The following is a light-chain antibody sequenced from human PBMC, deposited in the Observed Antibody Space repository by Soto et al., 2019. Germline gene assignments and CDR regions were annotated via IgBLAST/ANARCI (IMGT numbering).Light chain of an antibody. CDR3: QQYNNWVVT. V-gene: IGKV3-15*01. J-gene: IGKJ5*01. Sequence: IVMTHSPRPLSLAPREKATPSCPASQSVRSDVAWYQHKPGQAPRLLIYGASTRATGIPARFIGSGSETEFTLTISSLQSEDFAIYYCQQYNNWVVTFGQGTRLEIK. CDR1: QSVRSD. CDR2: GAS.